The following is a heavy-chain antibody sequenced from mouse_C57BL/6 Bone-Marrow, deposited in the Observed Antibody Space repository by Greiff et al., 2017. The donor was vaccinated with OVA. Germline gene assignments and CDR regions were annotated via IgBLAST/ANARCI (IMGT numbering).Heavy chain of an antibody. CDR3: ARTDYYGNLFAY. J-gene: IGHJ3*01. D-gene: IGHD2-1*01. Sequence: DVHLVESGPGLVKPSQSLSLTCSVTGYSITSGYYWNWIRQFPGNKLEWMGYIRYNGSTNYNQSLKNRTSITRDTSKSQFYLELNSVTTEDTATYYCARTDYYGNLFAYWGQGTLVTVSA. V-gene: IGHV3-6*01. CDR1: GYSITSGYY. CDR2: IRYNGST.